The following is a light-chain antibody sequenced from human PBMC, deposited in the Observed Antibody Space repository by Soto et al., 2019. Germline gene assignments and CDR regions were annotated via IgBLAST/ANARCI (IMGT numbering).Light chain of an antibody. V-gene: IGKV2-28*01. CDR3: MQALQNPYT. CDR2: LGS. Sequence: DIVMTQSPLSLPVTTGEPASISCRSSQSLLHSNGYNYLDWYLQKPGQSPQLLIYLGSNRASGVPDRFSGSGSGTDFTLKISRVEAEDVGVYYCMQALQNPYTFGKGTK. CDR1: QSLLHSNGYNY. J-gene: IGKJ2*01.